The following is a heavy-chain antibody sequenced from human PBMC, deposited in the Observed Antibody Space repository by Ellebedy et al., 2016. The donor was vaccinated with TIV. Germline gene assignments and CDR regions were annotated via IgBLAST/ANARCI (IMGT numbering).Heavy chain of an antibody. D-gene: IGHD4-17*01. Sequence: SVKVSCXASGFTFTDSAVQWVRQARGQRLEWIGWIVVGSGNTNYAQKFQERVTITRDMSTSTAYMELSSLRSEDTAVYYCAAESYGDYVGYFDYWGQGTLVIVSS. CDR2: IVVGSGNT. CDR1: GFTFTDSA. CDR3: AAESYGDYVGYFDY. J-gene: IGHJ4*02. V-gene: IGHV1-58*01.